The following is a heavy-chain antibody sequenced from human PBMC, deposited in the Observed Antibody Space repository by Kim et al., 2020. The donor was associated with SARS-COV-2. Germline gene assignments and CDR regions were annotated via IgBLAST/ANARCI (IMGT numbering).Heavy chain of an antibody. Sequence: SETLSLTCTVSGGSISSYYWSWIRQPPGKGLEWIGYIYYSGSTNYNPSLKSRVTISVDTSKNQFSLKLSSVTAADTAVYYCARERGQLVRWSGVAFDICGQGTMVTVSS. D-gene: IGHD3-3*01. CDR1: GGSISSYY. CDR2: IYYSGST. V-gene: IGHV4-59*01. J-gene: IGHJ3*02. CDR3: ARERGQLVRWSGVAFDI.